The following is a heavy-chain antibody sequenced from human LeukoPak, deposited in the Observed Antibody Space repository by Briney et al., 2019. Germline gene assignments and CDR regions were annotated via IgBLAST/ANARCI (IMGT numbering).Heavy chain of an antibody. CDR1: GYTFTDYY. J-gene: IGHJ4*02. CDR3: GRYRPDGSYLGVDY. Sequence: ASVKVSCKASGYTFTDYYMYWVRQAPGQGLEWMAWINPNSGDAKYAQKFQGRVTMTRDTSISTVYMDLSSLRSDDTAVYYCGRYRPDGSYLGVDYWGQGALVTVSS. D-gene: IGHD1-26*01. CDR2: INPNSGDA. V-gene: IGHV1-2*02.